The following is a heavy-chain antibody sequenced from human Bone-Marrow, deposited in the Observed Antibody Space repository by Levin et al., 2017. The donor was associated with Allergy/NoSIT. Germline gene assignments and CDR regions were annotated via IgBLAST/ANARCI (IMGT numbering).Heavy chain of an antibody. CDR3: AQYSVDH. CDR2: ISNSGGRT. Sequence: GESLKISCGAAGFPFSTYAMSWVRQAPGKGLEWVSAISNSGGRTYYADSVQGRFTISRDNSRNTLYLEMSSLRVDETAVYYCAQYSVDHWGEGTLFTVSS. D-gene: IGHD2-21*01. V-gene: IGHV3-23*01. J-gene: IGHJ4*02. CDR1: GFPFSTYA.